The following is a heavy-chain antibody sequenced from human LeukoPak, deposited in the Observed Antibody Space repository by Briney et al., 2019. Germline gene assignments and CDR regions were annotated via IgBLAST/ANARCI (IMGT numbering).Heavy chain of an antibody. Sequence: GGSLRLSCAASGFTFSHYWMSWVRRAPGQGLEWVANIMPDGSQTYYVESVKGRFTISRDNAKSSLFLQMNILRAEDTAVYYCGREQFYAFDIWGPGTTVTVAS. J-gene: IGHJ3*02. CDR2: IMPDGSQT. CDR3: GREQFYAFDI. CDR1: GFTFSHYW. V-gene: IGHV3-7*04. D-gene: IGHD5-24*01.